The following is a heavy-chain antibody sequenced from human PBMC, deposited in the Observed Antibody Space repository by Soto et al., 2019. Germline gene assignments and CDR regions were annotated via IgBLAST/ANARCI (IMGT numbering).Heavy chain of an antibody. CDR1: AYTYTSYT. Sequence: GPSVKSYFKTSAYTYTSYTTQWARQGHKQRLEWMGWSNAVNGNRKYSQTFQGRVTITRDTSASTAYMELSSLRSEDPAVYYCARQEVPSLVSFDYWGQAILVTVS. CDR2: SNAVNGNR. D-gene: IGHD3-10*01. CDR3: ARQEVPSLVSFDY. V-gene: IGHV1-3*01. J-gene: IGHJ4*02.